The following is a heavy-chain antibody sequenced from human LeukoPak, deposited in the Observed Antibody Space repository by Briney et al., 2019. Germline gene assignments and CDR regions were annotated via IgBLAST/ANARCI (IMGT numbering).Heavy chain of an antibody. Sequence: ASVKVSCKASGSTFTSYDISWVRLAPGQGLEWMGWISAYNGNTNYAQKLQGRVTMTTDTSTTTAYMELRSLRSDDTAVYYCARDGGYYYGVDVWGKGTTIIVSS. V-gene: IGHV1-18*01. CDR2: ISAYNGNT. CDR1: GSTFTSYD. CDR3: ARDGGYYYGVDV. J-gene: IGHJ6*04. D-gene: IGHD3-3*01.